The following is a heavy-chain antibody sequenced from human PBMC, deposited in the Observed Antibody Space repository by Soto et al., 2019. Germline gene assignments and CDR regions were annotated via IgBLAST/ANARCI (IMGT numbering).Heavy chain of an antibody. D-gene: IGHD6-13*01. CDR2: INHSGST. V-gene: IGHV4-34*01. Sequence: SETLSLTCAVYGGSVSGYDWSWIRQPPGKGLEWIGEINHSGSTNYNPSLKSRVTISVDTSKNQFSLKLSSVTAADTAVYYCAAAAAGEASEYFQHWGQGTLVTVSS. CDR3: AAAAAGEASEYFQH. J-gene: IGHJ1*01. CDR1: GGSVSGYD.